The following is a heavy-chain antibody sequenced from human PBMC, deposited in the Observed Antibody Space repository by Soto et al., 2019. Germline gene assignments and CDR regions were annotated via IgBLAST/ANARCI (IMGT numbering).Heavy chain of an antibody. J-gene: IGHJ2*01. CDR2: LIPILGIA. CDR1: GGTFSSYT. V-gene: IGHV1-69*08. CDR3: ARDLANGYNHYWYFDL. Sequence: QVQLVQSGAEVKKPGSSVKVSCKASGGTFSSYTISWVRQAPGQGLEWMGRLIPILGIANYAQKFQGRVTITADKSTSTAYMELSSLRSEDTAVYYCARDLANGYNHYWYFDLWGRGTLVTVSS. D-gene: IGHD5-12*01.